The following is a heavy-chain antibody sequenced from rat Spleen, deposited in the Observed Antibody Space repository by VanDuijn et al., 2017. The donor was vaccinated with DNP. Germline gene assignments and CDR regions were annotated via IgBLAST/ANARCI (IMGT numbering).Heavy chain of an antibody. J-gene: IGHJ4*01. CDR1: GFTFSTYW. V-gene: IGHV5-58*01. CDR3: TKDLQWYAMDA. CDR2: INPDGVNT. D-gene: IGHD1-1*01. Sequence: EVQLVETGGDLVPPGRSLKLSCVASGFTFSTYWMFWIRQAPGKGLEWVASINPDGVNTYCQDTVKGRFTISRENAENTVYLQMNNLRSEDTATYYCTKDLQWYAMDAWGQGTSVTVSS.